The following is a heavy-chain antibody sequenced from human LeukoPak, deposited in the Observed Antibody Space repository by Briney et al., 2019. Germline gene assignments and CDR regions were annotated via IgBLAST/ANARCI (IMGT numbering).Heavy chain of an antibody. CDR1: GYTLTELS. J-gene: IGHJ4*02. CDR2: FDPEDGET. D-gene: IGHD2-8*01. Sequence: ASVTVSFKVSGYTLTELSMHWVRQAPGKGLEWMGGFDPEDGETIYTQKFQGRVTITEDTSTDTAYMELSSLRSEDTAVYYCATGPLPPDIVLMVYAHYYILQPLVYWGQGTLVTVSS. V-gene: IGHV1-24*01. CDR3: ATGPLPPDIVLMVYAHYYILQPLVY.